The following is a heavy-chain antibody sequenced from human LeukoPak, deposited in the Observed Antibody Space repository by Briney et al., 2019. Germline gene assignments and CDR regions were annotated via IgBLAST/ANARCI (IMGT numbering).Heavy chain of an antibody. Sequence: PGGSLRLSCAASGFTFDDYAMHWVRQAPGKGLEWVSGISWNSGSIGYADSVKGRFTISRDNAKNSLYPQMNSLRAEDTALYYCAKERYDYVWGSPFFDYWGQGTLVTVSS. CDR1: GFTFDDYA. J-gene: IGHJ4*02. V-gene: IGHV3-9*01. D-gene: IGHD3-16*01. CDR2: ISWNSGSI. CDR3: AKERYDYVWGSPFFDY.